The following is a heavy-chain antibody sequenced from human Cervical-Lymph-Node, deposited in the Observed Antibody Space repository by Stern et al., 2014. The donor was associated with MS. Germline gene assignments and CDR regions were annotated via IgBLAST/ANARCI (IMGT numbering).Heavy chain of an antibody. V-gene: IGHV1-69*01. D-gene: IGHD3-22*01. CDR1: GGTFSSYA. CDR2: IFPIFGTA. CDR3: AREFSYDSSGYYFYY. J-gene: IGHJ4*02. Sequence: VQLVESGAEVKKPGSSVKVSCKASGGTFSSYAISWVRQAPGQGLEWMGGIFPIFGTANDAHKFQGRVTITADESTSTAYMELSSLRSEDTAVYYCAREFSYDSSGYYFYYWGQGTLVTVSS.